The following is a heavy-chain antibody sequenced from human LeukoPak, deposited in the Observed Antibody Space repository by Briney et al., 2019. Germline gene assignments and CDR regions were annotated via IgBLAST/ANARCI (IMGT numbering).Heavy chain of an antibody. V-gene: IGHV4-39*07. CDR2: IFYSGST. CDR3: ARGYNWNTEWFDP. D-gene: IGHD1-20*01. CDR1: SGSISTSNYY. Sequence: SETLSLTCTVSSGSISTSNYYWGWVRQPPGKALEWIGNIFYSGSTYYNPSLKSRVTISVDTSKNQFSLKLSSVTAADTAVYYCARGYNWNTEWFDPWGQGTLVTVSS. J-gene: IGHJ5*02.